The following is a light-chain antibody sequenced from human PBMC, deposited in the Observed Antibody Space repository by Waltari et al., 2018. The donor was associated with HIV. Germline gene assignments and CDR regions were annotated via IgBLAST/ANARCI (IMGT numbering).Light chain of an antibody. CDR2: KAS. CDR3: QHYDSYSPA. V-gene: IGKV1-5*03. CDR1: QRSSSW. Sequence: DIQINQSPSTLSATVGDRVTITCRASQRSSSWLAWYQQKPWKAPKLLIYKASTLESGVPSRFSGSGSGTEFTLTISSLQPDDLATYYCQHYDSYSPAFGQGTKVEIK. J-gene: IGKJ1*01.